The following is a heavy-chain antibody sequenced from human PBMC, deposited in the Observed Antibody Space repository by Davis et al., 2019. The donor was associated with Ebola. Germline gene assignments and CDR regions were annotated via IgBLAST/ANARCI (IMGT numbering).Heavy chain of an antibody. V-gene: IGHV3-13*01. Sequence: GESLKISCAASGFTFSSYDMHWVRQATGKGLEWVSAIGTAGDTYYPGSVKGRFTISRENAKNSLYLQMNSLRAEDTAVYYCARESKMLVLMVPLPVWGMDVWGQGTTVTVSS. D-gene: IGHD2-8*01. CDR2: IGTAGDT. CDR1: GFTFSSYD. J-gene: IGHJ6*02. CDR3: ARESKMLVLMVPLPVWGMDV.